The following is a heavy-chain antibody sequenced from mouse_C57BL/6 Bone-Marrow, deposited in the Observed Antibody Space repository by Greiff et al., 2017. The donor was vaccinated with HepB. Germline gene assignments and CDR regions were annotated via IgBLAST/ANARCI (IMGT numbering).Heavy chain of an antibody. J-gene: IGHJ2*01. Sequence: EVQLQESGAELVKPGASVKISCKASGYAFSSYWMNWVKQRPEQGLEWIGWIDPENGDTEYASKFQGKATITADTSSNTAYLQLSSLTSEDTAVYYCTYYYGSSYVVLDYWGQGTTLTVSS. D-gene: IGHD1-1*01. CDR2: IDPENGDT. CDR1: GYAFSSYW. CDR3: TYYYGSSYVVLDY. V-gene: IGHV14-4*01.